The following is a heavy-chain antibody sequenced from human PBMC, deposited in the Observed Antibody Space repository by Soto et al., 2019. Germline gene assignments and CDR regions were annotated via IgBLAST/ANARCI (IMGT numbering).Heavy chain of an antibody. V-gene: IGHV1-3*01. Sequence: ASVKVSCKASGYTFTSYAMHWVRQAPGQRLEWMGWINAGNGDTKYSQKFQGRVTITRDTSASTAYMELSSLRSEDTAVYYCARGRDVLRYFHWLHYCGQRNLVTVSS. CDR1: GYTFTSYA. D-gene: IGHD3-9*01. J-gene: IGHJ4*02. CDR3: ARGRDVLRYFHWLHY. CDR2: INAGNGDT.